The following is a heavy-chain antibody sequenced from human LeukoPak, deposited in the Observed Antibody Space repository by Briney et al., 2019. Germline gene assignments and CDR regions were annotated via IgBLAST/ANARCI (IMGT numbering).Heavy chain of an antibody. CDR1: GFTFSDYY. CDR3: ARYYYDSREDAFDI. J-gene: IGHJ3*02. D-gene: IGHD3-22*01. CDR2: IKQDGSEK. Sequence: GGSLRLSCAASGFTFSDYYMSWVRQAPGKGLEWVANIKQDGSEKYYVDSVKGRFTISRDNAKNSLYLQMNSLRAEDTAVYYCARYYYDSREDAFDIWGQGTMVTVSS. V-gene: IGHV3-7*01.